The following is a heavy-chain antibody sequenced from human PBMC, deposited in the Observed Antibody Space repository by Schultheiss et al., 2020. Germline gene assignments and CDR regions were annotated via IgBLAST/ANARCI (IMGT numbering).Heavy chain of an antibody. Sequence: GESLKISCAASGFTFSSYGMHWVRQAPGKGLEWVAVIWYDGSNKYYADSVKGRFTISRDNSKNTLYLQMNSLRAEDTAVYYCARAPRQQQLQLGGFDPWGKGTRSPSPQ. CDR3: ARAPRQQQLQLGGFDP. CDR2: IWYDGSNK. CDR1: GFTFSSYG. D-gene: IGHD6-13*01. J-gene: IGHJ5*02. V-gene: IGHV3-33*08.